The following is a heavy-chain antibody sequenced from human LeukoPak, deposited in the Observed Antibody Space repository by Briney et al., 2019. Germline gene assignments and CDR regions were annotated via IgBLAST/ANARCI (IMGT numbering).Heavy chain of an antibody. D-gene: IGHD6-19*01. Sequence: GGSLSLSCAASGVTFRNAWMTWVRQAPGKGLEWVSSIRDTGGSTYYADSVKGRFTISRGNSKNTLYLQMNGLRAEDTAVYYCAKDIMGSGWEIDYWGQGPLVTVSS. CDR3: AKDIMGSGWEIDY. CDR2: IRDTGGST. V-gene: IGHV3-23*01. CDR1: GVTFRNAW. J-gene: IGHJ4*02.